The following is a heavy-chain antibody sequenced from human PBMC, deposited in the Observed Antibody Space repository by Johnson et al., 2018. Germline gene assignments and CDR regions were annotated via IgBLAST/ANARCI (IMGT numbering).Heavy chain of an antibody. J-gene: IGHJ4*01. CDR1: GFTFSYYA. D-gene: IGHD2-21*02. Sequence: EVQLLESGGGLVQPGGSLRLSCAASGFTFSYYAMSWVRQAPGKGLAWVSIINGRGNTAYYTDAVKGRFTVSRDNSKNTLYMEMNSLRAEDTAIYYCAKDKSNRPADCGGDCYFQYWGQGSVVTVSS. CDR2: INGRGNTA. V-gene: IGHV3-23*01. CDR3: AKDKSNRPADCGGDCYFQY.